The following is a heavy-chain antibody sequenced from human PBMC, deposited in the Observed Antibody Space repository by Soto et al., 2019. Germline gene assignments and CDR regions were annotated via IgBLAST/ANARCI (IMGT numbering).Heavy chain of an antibody. D-gene: IGHD3-22*01. Sequence: PGGSLRLSCAASGFSFSSYSMNWVRQAPGKGLECVSYISSSSSTIYYADSVKGRFTISRDNAKNSLYLQMNSLRAEDTAVYYCVREYYDSSGYYMLVLNYFDYWGQGTLVTVSS. CDR3: VREYYDSSGYYMLVLNYFDY. CDR2: ISSSSSTI. J-gene: IGHJ4*02. CDR1: GFSFSSYS. V-gene: IGHV3-48*01.